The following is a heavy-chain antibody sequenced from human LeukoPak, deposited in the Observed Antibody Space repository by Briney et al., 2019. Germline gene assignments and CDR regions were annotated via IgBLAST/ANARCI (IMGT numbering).Heavy chain of an antibody. J-gene: IGHJ4*02. D-gene: IGHD1-26*01. CDR1: GGSINSRSYY. CDR2: IYSSVTM. V-gene: IGHV4-61*02. Sequence: SETLSLTCTVSGGSINSRSYYWSWIGPPAGKGLEWIGRIYSSVTMNYNPSLKSRVTISLDTSKNQFSLKLSSVTAADTAVYYCASGGSGSYSYWGQGTLVTVSS. CDR3: ASGGSGSYSY.